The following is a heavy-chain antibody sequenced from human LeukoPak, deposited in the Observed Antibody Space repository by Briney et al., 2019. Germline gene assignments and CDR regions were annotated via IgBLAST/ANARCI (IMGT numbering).Heavy chain of an antibody. D-gene: IGHD1-7*01. CDR2: IKQDGTEK. V-gene: IGHV3-7*01. CDR3: ARESLVSGTTRGNYYYYGMDV. CDR1: GFTFSSYW. J-gene: IGHJ6*02. Sequence: PGGSLRLSCAASGFTFSSYWMSWVRQAPGKGLEWVANIKQDGTEKYYVDSVKGRFTISRDNAKNSLHLQMNSLRAEDTAVYFCARESLVSGTTRGNYYYYGMDVWGQGSTVTVSS.